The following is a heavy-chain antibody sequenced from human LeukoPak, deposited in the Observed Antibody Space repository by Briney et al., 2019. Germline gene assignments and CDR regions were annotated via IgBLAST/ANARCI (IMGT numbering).Heavy chain of an antibody. CDR3: ARGTATTAGIDY. J-gene: IGHJ4*02. V-gene: IGHV3-74*01. CDR2: INTDADSA. D-gene: IGHD6-13*01. CDR1: GFTFSSYW. Sequence: GGSLRLSCAASGFTFSSYWMHWVRQAPGKGLVWVSHINTDADSATYGDSAKGRFTISRDNAKNTLYLQMNSLRVDDTAVYYCARGTATTAGIDYWGQGTLVTVSS.